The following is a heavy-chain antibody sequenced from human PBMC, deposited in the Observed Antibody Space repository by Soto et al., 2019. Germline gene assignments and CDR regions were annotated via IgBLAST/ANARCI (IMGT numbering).Heavy chain of an antibody. Sequence: GGSLRLSCAASGFTFSSYAMSWVRQAPGKGLEWVSAISGSGGSTYYADSVKGRFTISRDNSKNTLYLQMNSLRAEDTAVYYCAKDLADMITFGGVIGLYYFDYWGQGTLVTSPQ. J-gene: IGHJ4*02. CDR3: AKDLADMITFGGVIGLYYFDY. D-gene: IGHD3-16*01. V-gene: IGHV3-23*01. CDR1: GFTFSSYA. CDR2: ISGSGGST.